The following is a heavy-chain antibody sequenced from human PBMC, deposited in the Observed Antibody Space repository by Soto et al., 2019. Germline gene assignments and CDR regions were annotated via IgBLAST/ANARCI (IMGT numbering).Heavy chain of an antibody. CDR1: GFNVSSYA. J-gene: IGHJ3*02. Sequence: EVQLLESGGGLVQPGGSLRLSCAASGFNVSSYAMSGVRQAPGKGLEWVSAISGSGGSTYYADSVKGRFTISRDNSKNTRYMQMNSLRAEDPALYYCAKVLGYCSGGSCYGAAFDIWGQGTMVTVSS. CDR2: ISGSGGST. CDR3: AKVLGYCSGGSCYGAAFDI. D-gene: IGHD2-15*01. V-gene: IGHV3-23*01.